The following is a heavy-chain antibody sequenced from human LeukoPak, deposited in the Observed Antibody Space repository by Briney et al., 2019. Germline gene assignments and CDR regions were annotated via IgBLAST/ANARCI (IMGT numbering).Heavy chain of an antibody. Sequence: SETLSLTCTVSGGSITSSSYYWGWIRQPPGKGLERIGSIYYSGSTYYNPSLKSRVTISVDTSKNQFSLNLSSVTAADTAVYYCAPYCSSTSCYGEGDYWGQGTLVTVSS. J-gene: IGHJ4*02. V-gene: IGHV4-39*01. CDR3: APYCSSTSCYGEGDY. CDR2: IYYSGST. D-gene: IGHD2-2*01. CDR1: GGSITSSSYY.